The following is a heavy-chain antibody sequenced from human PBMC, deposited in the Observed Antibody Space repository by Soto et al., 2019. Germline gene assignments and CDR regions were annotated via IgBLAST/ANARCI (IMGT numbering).Heavy chain of an antibody. D-gene: IGHD6-6*01. CDR3: ARESSSPNYYYYGMDV. CDR1: GGTFSSYA. V-gene: IGHV1-69*01. Sequence: QVQPVQSGAEVKKPGSSVKVSCRASGGTFSSYAVSWVRQAPGQGLEWMGVIIPLLNTPKYVQKFQGRVTITADASATTAYMELSSLRSEDTAVYYCARESSSPNYYYYGMDVWGQGTTVTVSS. CDR2: IIPLLNTP. J-gene: IGHJ6*02.